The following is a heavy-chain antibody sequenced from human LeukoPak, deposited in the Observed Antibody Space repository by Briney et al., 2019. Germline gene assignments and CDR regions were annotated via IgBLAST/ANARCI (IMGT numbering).Heavy chain of an antibody. CDR2: IYTSGST. D-gene: IGHD3-22*01. CDR1: GGSISSYY. Sequence: ASETLSLTCTVSGGSISSYYWSWIRQPAGKGLEWIGRIYTSGSTNYNPSLKSRVTMSVDTSKNQFSLKLSSVTAADTAVYYCARDWYYDSSGYTYWYFDLWGRGTLVTVSS. CDR3: ARDWYYDSSGYTYWYFDL. J-gene: IGHJ2*01. V-gene: IGHV4-4*07.